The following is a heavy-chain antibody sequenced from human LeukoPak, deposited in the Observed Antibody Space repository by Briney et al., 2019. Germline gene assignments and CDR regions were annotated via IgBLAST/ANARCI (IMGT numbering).Heavy chain of an antibody. J-gene: IGHJ6*03. Sequence: PSETLSLTCTVSGDSISNYYWSWVRQPAGKGLEWIGRIYASGSSNYNPSLKCRITMSVDTSKNQFSLKLSSVTAADTAVYYCARCLNTYYYDNSGYSPEHYYMDVWGKGTTVIVSS. CDR2: IYASGSS. CDR1: GDSISNYY. D-gene: IGHD3-22*01. V-gene: IGHV4-4*07. CDR3: ARCLNTYYYDNSGYSPEHYYMDV.